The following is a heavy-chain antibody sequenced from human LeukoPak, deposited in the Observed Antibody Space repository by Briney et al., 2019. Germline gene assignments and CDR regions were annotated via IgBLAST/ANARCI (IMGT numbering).Heavy chain of an antibody. CDR2: INTSGGST. CDR1: GYTFTSYY. CDR3: ARDPRASYESSDYYYPGDY. J-gene: IGHJ4*02. Sequence: ASVKVSCKTSGYTFTSYYIHWVRQPPGQGLEWMAIINTSGGSTRYARKFQGRVTMTRDTSTSTVYMELSSLRSEDTAVYYCARDPRASYESSDYYYPGDYWGQGTLVTVSS. V-gene: IGHV1-46*01. D-gene: IGHD3-22*01.